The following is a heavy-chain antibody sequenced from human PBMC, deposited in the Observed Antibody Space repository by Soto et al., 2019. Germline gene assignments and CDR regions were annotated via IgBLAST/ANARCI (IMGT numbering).Heavy chain of an antibody. J-gene: IGHJ6*02. V-gene: IGHV1-18*01. CDR2: ISAYNGNT. CDR1: GYTFTSYG. CDR3: ARDPRTDSGWYAYGYYYYYGMDV. D-gene: IGHD6-19*01. Sequence: GASVKVSCKASGYTFTSYGISWVRQAPGQGLEWMGWISAYNGNTNYAQKLQGRVTMTTDTSTSTAYMELRSLRSDDTAVYYCARDPRTDSGWYAYGYYYYYGMDVWGQGTTVTVSS.